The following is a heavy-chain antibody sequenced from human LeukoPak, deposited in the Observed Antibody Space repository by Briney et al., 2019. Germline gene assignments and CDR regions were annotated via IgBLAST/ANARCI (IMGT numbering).Heavy chain of an antibody. J-gene: IGHJ4*02. V-gene: IGHV4-4*07. D-gene: IGHD3-10*01. Sequence: SETLSLTCTVSGGSINDYYWSWIRQPAGKGLEWIGRLYVSGDTNYNPSLKSRLTMSADTSKGQFSLKLSSVTAADTAVYYCARGAGSYYSFDFWGQGTLVTVSS. CDR2: LYVSGDT. CDR1: GGSINDYY. CDR3: ARGAGSYYSFDF.